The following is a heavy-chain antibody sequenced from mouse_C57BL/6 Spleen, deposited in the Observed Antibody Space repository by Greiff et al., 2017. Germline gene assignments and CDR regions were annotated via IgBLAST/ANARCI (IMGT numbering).Heavy chain of an antibody. CDR3: ARSNEVYYDYDDGFDY. CDR2: IYPGSGST. D-gene: IGHD2-4*01. Sequence: QVQLQQPGAELVKPGASVKMSCKASGYTFTSYWITWVKQRPGQGLEWIGDIYPGSGSTNYNEKFKSKATLTVDTSSSTAYMQLSSLTSEDSAVYYCARSNEVYYDYDDGFDYWGQGTTLTVSS. J-gene: IGHJ2*01. CDR1: GYTFTSYW. V-gene: IGHV1-55*01.